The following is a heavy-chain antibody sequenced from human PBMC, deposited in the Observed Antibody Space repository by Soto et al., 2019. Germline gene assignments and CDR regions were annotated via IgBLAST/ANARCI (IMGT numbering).Heavy chain of an antibody. CDR2: INSDGSST. CDR3: AKDRADDYIWGSYREYFQH. D-gene: IGHD3-16*02. CDR1: GFTFSSYW. Sequence: GGSLRLSCAASGFTFSSYWMHWVRQAPGKGLVWVSRINSDGSSTSYADSVKGRFTISRDNAKNTLYLQMNSLRAEDTAVYYCAKDRADDYIWGSYREYFQHWGQGTLVTVSS. J-gene: IGHJ1*01. V-gene: IGHV3-74*01.